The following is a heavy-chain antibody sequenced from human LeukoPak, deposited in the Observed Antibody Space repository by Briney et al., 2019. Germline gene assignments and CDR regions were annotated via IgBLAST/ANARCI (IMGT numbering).Heavy chain of an antibody. CDR2: INPKSGGT. V-gene: IGHV1-2*02. CDR3: ARGISLTKNLPDWVH. Sequence: ASVTVSCKASGYTFIDFYLHWVRQAPGQWVEWMGWINPKSGGTNYAQNFQGRVTMTRDTSISTASMTLNNLRSDDTSVYFCARGISLTKNLPDWVHWGQGTLVTVSA. J-gene: IGHJ4*02. CDR1: GYTFIDFY. D-gene: IGHD3/OR15-3a*01.